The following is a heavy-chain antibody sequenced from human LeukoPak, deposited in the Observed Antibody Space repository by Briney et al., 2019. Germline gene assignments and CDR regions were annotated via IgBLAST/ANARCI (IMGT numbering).Heavy chain of an antibody. J-gene: IGHJ4*02. D-gene: IGHD3-9*01. CDR1: GYTFTGYY. CDR3: ARIGVDYDILTGYVH. CDR2: INPNSGGT. Sequence: ASVKVSCKASGYTFTGYYMHWVRQAPGQGLEWMGWINPNSGGTNYAQKFQGRVTMTRDTSISTAYMGLSRLGSDDTAVYYCARIGVDYDILTGYVHWGQGTLVTVSS. V-gene: IGHV1-2*02.